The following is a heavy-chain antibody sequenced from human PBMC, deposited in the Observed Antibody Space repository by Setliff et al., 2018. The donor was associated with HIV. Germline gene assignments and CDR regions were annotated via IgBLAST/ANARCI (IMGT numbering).Heavy chain of an antibody. Sequence: GESLKISCKVSGYTFTDYNIGWVRQMPGKGLEWMGLVYPVTSGANYSPSFQGQVTMSVDNSNNTAFLQWNSLRASDSGMYYCATRPLLDTGPSYWGQGTVVTVSS. V-gene: IGHV5-51*01. J-gene: IGHJ4*02. CDR1: GYTFTDYN. CDR2: VYPVTSGA. CDR3: ATRPLLDTGPSY. D-gene: IGHD2-8*02.